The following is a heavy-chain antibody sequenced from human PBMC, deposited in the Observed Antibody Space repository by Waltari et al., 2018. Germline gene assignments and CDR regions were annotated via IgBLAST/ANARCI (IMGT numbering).Heavy chain of an antibody. CDR1: GFTFRDFG. CDR2: IWHDGSKK. CDR3: VREEGTATDYGDY. J-gene: IGHJ4*02. Sequence: VRLVESGGGVVQPGRSLRLSCAASGFTFRDFGMHWVRPAPGKGLEWVAVIWHDGSKKYYGDIVKGRFSISRDNSKNTLSLQMNSLRAEDTAVYYCVREEGTATDYGDYWGQGTLVTVSS. V-gene: IGHV3-33*01. D-gene: IGHD5-18*01.